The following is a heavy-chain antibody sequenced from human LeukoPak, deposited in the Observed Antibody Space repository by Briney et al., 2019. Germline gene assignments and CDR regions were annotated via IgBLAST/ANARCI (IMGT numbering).Heavy chain of an antibody. CDR2: IYTSGST. V-gene: IGHV4-4*07. J-gene: IGHJ4*02. D-gene: IGHD3-3*01. CDR1: GGSISSYY. Sequence: PSETLSLTCTVSGGSISSYYWSWIRQPAGKGLEWIGRIYTSGSTNYNPSLKSRVTMSVDTSKNQFSLKLSSVTAADTAVYYCARDSYDFWSGYHNLYYFDYWGQGTLVTVSS. CDR3: ARDSYDFWSGYHNLYYFDY.